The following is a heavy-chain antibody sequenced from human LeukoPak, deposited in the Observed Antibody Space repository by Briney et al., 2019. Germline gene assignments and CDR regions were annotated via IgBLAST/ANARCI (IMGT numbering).Heavy chain of an antibody. V-gene: IGHV3-49*03. CDR1: GFTFGDCA. Sequence: PGGSLRLSCTPSGFTFGDCAMSWFRQAPGKGLEWVAFIRSNFYGATTSYAASVRGRFTISRDDSENMAYLQMNSLKSEDTAVYYCSAEYNCGPINAYDIWGQGTVVSVSS. CDR3: SAEYNCGPINAYDI. CDR2: IRSNFYGATT. D-gene: IGHD2-21*01. J-gene: IGHJ3*02.